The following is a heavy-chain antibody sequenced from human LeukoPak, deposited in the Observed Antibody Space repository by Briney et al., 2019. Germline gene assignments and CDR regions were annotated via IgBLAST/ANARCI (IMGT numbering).Heavy chain of an antibody. CDR3: AREGYYYDSSGYTAGAFDI. Sequence: GGSLRLSCAPSGFTFSSYEMNCVREAPGKGLEWVSYISSSGSTIYYADSVKGRFTISRDNAKNSLYLQMNSLRAEDTAVYYCAREGYYYDSSGYTAGAFDIWGQGTMVTVSS. D-gene: IGHD3-22*01. V-gene: IGHV3-48*03. J-gene: IGHJ3*02. CDR2: ISSSGSTI. CDR1: GFTFSSYE.